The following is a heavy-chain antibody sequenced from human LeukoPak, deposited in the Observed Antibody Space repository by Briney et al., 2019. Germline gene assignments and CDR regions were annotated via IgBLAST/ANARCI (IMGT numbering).Heavy chain of an antibody. CDR2: IKEDGTGT. Sequence: GGSLRLSCAASGFMFSSNWMSWVRLAPGKGLEWVANIKEDGTGTYYVDSVKGRFTISRDNAKNSLYLQKNSLRVEDTAVYYCAKEGRSLQTYWGQGTLVTVSS. D-gene: IGHD5-24*01. CDR3: AKEGRSLQTY. CDR1: GFMFSSNW. V-gene: IGHV3-7*03. J-gene: IGHJ4*02.